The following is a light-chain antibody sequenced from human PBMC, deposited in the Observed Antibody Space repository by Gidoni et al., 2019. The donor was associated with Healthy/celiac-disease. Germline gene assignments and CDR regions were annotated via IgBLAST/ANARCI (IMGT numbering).Light chain of an antibody. V-gene: IGLV10-54*01. J-gene: IGLJ3*02. CDR1: SNNVGNQG. CDR2: RNN. Sequence: QAGLTQPPSVSKGLRPTATLTCTGNSNNVGNQGAAWLQQHQGHPPKLLSYRNNNRPSGISERLSASRSGNTASLTITGLQPEDEADYYCSAWDSSLSARVFGGGTKLTVL. CDR3: SAWDSSLSARV.